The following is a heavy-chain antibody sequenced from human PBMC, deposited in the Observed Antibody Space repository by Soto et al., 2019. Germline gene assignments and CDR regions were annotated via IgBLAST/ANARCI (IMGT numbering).Heavy chain of an antibody. CDR2: IYQSGNT. CDR1: GGSISSGSYS. CDR3: AKEMPYGDYGGDGMDV. D-gene: IGHD4-17*01. J-gene: IGHJ6*02. V-gene: IGHV4-30-2*01. Sequence: QLQLLESGSGLVKPSQTLSLTCGVSGGSISSGSYSWSWIRQPPGKGLEWIGSIYQSGNTYYNPSLKSRVTIAVDTSKNQFSLRLTAVTAADTAVYYCAKEMPYGDYGGDGMDVWGQGTTVTVSS.